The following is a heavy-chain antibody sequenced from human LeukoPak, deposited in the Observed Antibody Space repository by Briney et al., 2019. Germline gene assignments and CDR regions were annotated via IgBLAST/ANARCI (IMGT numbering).Heavy chain of an antibody. V-gene: IGHV4-39*01. CDR3: ARHSPYCSGGSCNWFDP. J-gene: IGHJ5*02. Sequence: SETLSLTCTVSGGSISSSSYYWGWIRQPPGKGLEWIGSIYYSGSTYYNPSLKSRVTISVDTSKNQFSLKLSSVTAADTAVYYCARHSPYCSGGSCNWFDPWGQGTLVTVSS. D-gene: IGHD2-15*01. CDR1: GGSISSSSYY. CDR2: IYYSGST.